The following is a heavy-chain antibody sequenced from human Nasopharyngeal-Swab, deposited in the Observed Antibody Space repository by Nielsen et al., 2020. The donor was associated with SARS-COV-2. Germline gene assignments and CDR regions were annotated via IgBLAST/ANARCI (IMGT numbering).Heavy chain of an antibody. CDR1: GFTFSNAW. J-gene: IGHJ6*02. CDR3: TTEYGDYNYYYYYVMDV. CDR2: IKGETDGGTT. D-gene: IGHD4-17*01. Sequence: GGSLRLSCAASGFTFSNAWMNWVRQAPGKGLEWVGRIKGETDGGTTDYAAPVKGRFTISRDDSKNTLYLQMNSLKTEDTAVYYCTTEYGDYNYYYYYVMDVWGQGTTVTVSS. V-gene: IGHV3-15*01.